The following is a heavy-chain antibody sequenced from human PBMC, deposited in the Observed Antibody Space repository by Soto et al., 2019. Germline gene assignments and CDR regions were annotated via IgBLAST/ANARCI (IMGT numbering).Heavy chain of an antibody. Sequence: GGSLRLSCAASGFTFSSYSMNWVRQAPGKGLEWVSSISSSSSYIYYADSVKGRFTISRDNAKNSLYLQMNSLRAEDTAVYYCARVICGGDCYSDYWGQGTLVTVSS. CDR3: ARVICGGDCYSDY. V-gene: IGHV3-21*01. D-gene: IGHD2-21*02. CDR1: GFTFSSYS. J-gene: IGHJ4*02. CDR2: ISSSSSYI.